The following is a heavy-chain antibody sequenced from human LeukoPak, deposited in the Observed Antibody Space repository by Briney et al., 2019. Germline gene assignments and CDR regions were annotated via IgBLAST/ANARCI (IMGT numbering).Heavy chain of an antibody. D-gene: IGHD3-10*01. Sequence: GGSLRLSCAASGFTFSNLAMGWVRQAPGKGLAWVSGISGSGGGTYYADSVQGRFIISRDNAKNMVYLQMNSLRADDTAIYYCTRAITYFYGSVTYDWFDSWGQGTRVTVSS. CDR1: GFTFSNLA. J-gene: IGHJ5*01. V-gene: IGHV3-23*01. CDR3: TRAITYFYGSVTYDWFDS. CDR2: ISGSGGGT.